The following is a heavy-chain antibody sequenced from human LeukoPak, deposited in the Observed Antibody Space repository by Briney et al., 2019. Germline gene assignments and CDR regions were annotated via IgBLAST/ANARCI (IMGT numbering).Heavy chain of an antibody. CDR3: ARVGLMVFAAAFDY. D-gene: IGHD2-8*01. Sequence: GGSLRLSCAPSVFTFSSHSMNSVRHAPAKGVGWGSSISSSSSIYYADSVKGRFTVSRDNAKNSLYLQMNSLRADDTAAYYCARVGLMVFAAAFDYWGQGTPVTVSS. V-gene: IGHV3-21*01. J-gene: IGHJ4*02. CDR2: ISSSSSI. CDR1: VFTFSSHS.